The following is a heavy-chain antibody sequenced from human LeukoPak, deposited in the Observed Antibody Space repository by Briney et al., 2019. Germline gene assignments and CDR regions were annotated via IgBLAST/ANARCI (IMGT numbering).Heavy chain of an antibody. J-gene: IGHJ3*02. CDR2: IRYDGTDK. CDR1: GFTFSSYG. CDR3: ANILVGATRPGVHDAFDI. V-gene: IGHV3-30*02. Sequence: GGSLRLSCAASGFTFSSYGMHWVRQAPGKGLEWVAFIRYDGTDKYYADSVKGRFIISRDNSKNTLYLQMNSLRAEDTAVYYCANILVGATRPGVHDAFDIWGQGTMVTVSS. D-gene: IGHD1-26*01.